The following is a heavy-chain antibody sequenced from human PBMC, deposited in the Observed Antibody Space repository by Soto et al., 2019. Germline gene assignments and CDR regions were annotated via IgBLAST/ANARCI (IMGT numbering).Heavy chain of an antibody. CDR2: IWYDGSNK. CDR1: GFTFSTYG. J-gene: IGHJ4*02. D-gene: IGHD6-19*01. CDR3: ARDLPDGSGFDY. Sequence: GGSLRLSCAASGFTFSTYGIHWVRQAPGKGLEWVAVIWYDGSNKYYADSVKGRFTISRDNSKNTLYLQMNSLRVEDTAVYYYARDLPDGSGFDYWGQGTLVTVSS. V-gene: IGHV3-33*01.